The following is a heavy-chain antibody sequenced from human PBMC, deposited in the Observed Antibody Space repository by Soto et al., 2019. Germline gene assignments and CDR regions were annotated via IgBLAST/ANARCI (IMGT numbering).Heavy chain of an antibody. CDR1: GGTFSSYA. Sequence: SVKVSCKASGGTFSSYAISWVRQAPGQGLEWMGGIIPIFGTANYAQKFQGRVTITADESTSTAYMELSSLRSEDTAVYYCAREGICSSTSCPTSPWFDPWGQGTLVTVSS. J-gene: IGHJ5*02. CDR2: IIPIFGTA. V-gene: IGHV1-69*13. CDR3: AREGICSSTSCPTSPWFDP. D-gene: IGHD2-2*01.